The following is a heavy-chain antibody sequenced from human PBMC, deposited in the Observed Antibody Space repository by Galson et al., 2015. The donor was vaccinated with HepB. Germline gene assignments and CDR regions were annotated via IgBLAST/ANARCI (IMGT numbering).Heavy chain of an antibody. V-gene: IGHV1-24*01. CDR3: ATVVGASLTFDI. Sequence: SVKVSCKVSGYTLTELSMHWVRQAPGKGLEWMGGFDPEDGETIYAQKFQGRVTMTEDTSTDTAYMELSSLRSEDTAVYYCATVVGASLTFDIWGQGTMVTVSS. D-gene: IGHD1-26*01. CDR1: GYTLTELS. J-gene: IGHJ3*02. CDR2: FDPEDGET.